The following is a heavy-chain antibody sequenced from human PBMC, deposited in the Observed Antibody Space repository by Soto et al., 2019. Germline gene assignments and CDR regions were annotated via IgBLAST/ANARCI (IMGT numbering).Heavy chain of an antibody. CDR3: ARLRGYSYGANYYYYGMDV. CDR2: INPNSGGT. D-gene: IGHD5-18*01. CDR1: GYTFTGYY. J-gene: IGHJ6*02. V-gene: IGHV1-2*04. Sequence: ASVKVSCKASGYTFTGYYMHWVRQAPGQGLEWMGWINPNSGGTNYAQKFQGWVTRTRDRSISTAYMELSRLRSDDTAVYYCARLRGYSYGANYYYYGMDVWGQGTTVTVSS.